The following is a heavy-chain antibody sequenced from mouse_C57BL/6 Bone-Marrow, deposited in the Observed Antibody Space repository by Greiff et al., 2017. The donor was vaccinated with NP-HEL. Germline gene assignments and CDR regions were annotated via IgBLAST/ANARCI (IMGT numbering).Heavy chain of an antibody. CDR1: GYTFTSYW. CDR3: ARSGYYERRAGYFGV. V-gene: IGHV1-55*01. J-gene: IGHJ1*03. D-gene: IGHD1-1*01. CDR2: IYPGSGST. Sequence: VQLQQPGAELVKPGASVKMSCKASGYTFTSYWITWVTQSPGQGLEWLRDIYPGSGSTNYNEKFKSKATLPVDKSSSTAYMQLSSVTSEDAAVYYCARSGYYERRAGYFGVWGTGVTVSASS.